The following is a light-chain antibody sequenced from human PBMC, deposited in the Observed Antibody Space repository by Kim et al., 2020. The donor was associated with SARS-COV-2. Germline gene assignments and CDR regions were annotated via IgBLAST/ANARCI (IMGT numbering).Light chain of an antibody. J-gene: IGKJ2*01. CDR1: QSVDSNY. CDR3: QQYGGSPYT. V-gene: IGKV3-20*01. CDR2: TAS. Sequence: LSPGERATLSCRASQSVDSNYLAWYQQKPGQAPRLVISTASSRATGIPERFSGSGSGTDFRLSISRLEPEDFAVYYCQQYGGSPYTFGQGTKLEIK.